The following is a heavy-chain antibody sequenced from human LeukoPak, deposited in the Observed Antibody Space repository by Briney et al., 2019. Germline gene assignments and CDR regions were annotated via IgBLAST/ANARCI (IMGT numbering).Heavy chain of an antibody. CDR2: IRAYNGNT. J-gene: IGHJ6*02. V-gene: IGHV1-18*01. Sequence: ASVKVSCKASGYTFTSYGISWVRQAPGQGLEWMGWIRAYNGNTNYAQKFQGRVTMTTDTSTSTAYMELRSLRSDDTAVYYCARGGSIAAAGTYYYYGMDVWGQGTTVTVSS. CDR3: ARGGSIAAAGTYYYYGMDV. D-gene: IGHD6-13*01. CDR1: GYTFTSYG.